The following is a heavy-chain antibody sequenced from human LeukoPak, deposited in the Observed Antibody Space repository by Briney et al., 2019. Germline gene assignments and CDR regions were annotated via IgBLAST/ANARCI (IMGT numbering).Heavy chain of an antibody. CDR2: IYYSGST. V-gene: IGHV4-59*01. Sequence: SETLSLTCTVSGDSFSYFYWSWIRQPPGKGLEWIGYIYYSGSTNYNPSLKSRVTISVDTSKNQFSLKLSSVTAADTAVYYCASSKYYYYYYMDVWGKGTTVTISS. J-gene: IGHJ6*03. D-gene: IGHD2-2*01. CDR3: ASSKYYYYYYMDV. CDR1: GDSFSYFY.